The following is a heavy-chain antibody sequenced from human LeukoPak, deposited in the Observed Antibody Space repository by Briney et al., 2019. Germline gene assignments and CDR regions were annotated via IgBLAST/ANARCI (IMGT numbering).Heavy chain of an antibody. CDR1: GYTFTSYV. Sequence: ASVKVSCKASGYTFTSYVISWVRQAPGQGLEWMGWINAYNGNTNYAQKLQGRVTMTTDTSTSTAYMELRSLRSDDTAVYYCARSYDSSGNHDYWGQGTLVTVSS. J-gene: IGHJ4*02. CDR2: INAYNGNT. D-gene: IGHD3-22*01. V-gene: IGHV1-18*01. CDR3: ARSYDSSGNHDY.